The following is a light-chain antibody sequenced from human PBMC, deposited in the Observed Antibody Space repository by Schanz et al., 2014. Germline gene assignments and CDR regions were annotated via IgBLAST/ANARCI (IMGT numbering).Light chain of an antibody. J-gene: IGKJ1*01. V-gene: IGKV1-5*03. CDR1: QTVHKW. Sequence: DIQMTQSPSTLSAAVGDRVTITCRASQTVHKWVAWYQQKPGTAPKILIYEASSLEGGVPSRFSGSGSGTDFTLTISSLQPEDFATYYCQQNYNTPWTFGQGTKVEIK. CDR2: EAS. CDR3: QQNYNTPWT.